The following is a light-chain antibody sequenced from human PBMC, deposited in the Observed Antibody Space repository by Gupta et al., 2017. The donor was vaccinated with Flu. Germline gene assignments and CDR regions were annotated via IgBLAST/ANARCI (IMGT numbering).Light chain of an antibody. CDR3: AAWDYSLNGWV. CDR1: NSNIGTNT. CDR2: TNS. J-gene: IGLJ3*02. Sequence: QSVLTQPPSASGTPGQRVTISCSGSNSNIGTNTVNWYQQLPGTAPKLLIFTNSQRPSGVPDRFSGSKSGTSASLDISGLRSDDEADYYCAAWDYSLNGWVFGGGTKMNVL. V-gene: IGLV1-44*01.